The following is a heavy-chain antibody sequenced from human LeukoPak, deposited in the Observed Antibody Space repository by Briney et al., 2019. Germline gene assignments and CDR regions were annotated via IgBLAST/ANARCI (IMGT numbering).Heavy chain of an antibody. D-gene: IGHD3-10*01. CDR1: GYSFTNYW. V-gene: IGHV5-10-1*01. CDR2: IDPSDSYT. CDR3: ARNQYSYGSRLDY. Sequence: GESLKISCKGSGYSFTNYWISWVRQMPGKGLEWMWRIDPSDSYTNYSPSFDGHVTISADNSITTASLQWSRLKASDTAIYYCARNQYSYGSRLDYWGQGTLVTASS. J-gene: IGHJ4*02.